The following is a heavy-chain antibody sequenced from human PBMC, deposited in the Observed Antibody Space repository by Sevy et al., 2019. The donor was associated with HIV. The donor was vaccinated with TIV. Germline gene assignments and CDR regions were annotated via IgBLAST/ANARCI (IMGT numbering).Heavy chain of an antibody. CDR3: ARSPPVVVVPGAPSWFDP. V-gene: IGHV4-34*01. CDR1: GGSFSGYY. D-gene: IGHD2-2*01. Sequence: LTASETLSLTSAVHGGSFSGYYWSWIRASPAKKLEWIGEINDSGITNYNPSLKSRVTISVDTSKKEFSLRLSSVTAADTAVYYCARSPPVVVVPGAPSWFDPWGQGTLVTVSS. J-gene: IGHJ5*02. CDR2: INDSGIT.